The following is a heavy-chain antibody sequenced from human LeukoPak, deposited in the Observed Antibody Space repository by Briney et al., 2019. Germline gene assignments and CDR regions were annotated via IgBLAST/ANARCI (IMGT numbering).Heavy chain of an antibody. V-gene: IGHV4-61*02. D-gene: IGHD3-3*01. J-gene: IGHJ4*02. Sequence: PSQTLSLTCTVSGGSISSGGYYWTWVRQPAGKGLEWIGRTYTSGYTNYNPSLKSRVTMSVDTSKNQFSLKLSSVTVADTAIYYCARTYYDVFSGYYSGGGPFDYWGQGTLVTVSS. CDR1: GGSISSGGYY. CDR2: TYTSGYT. CDR3: ARTYYDVFSGYYSGGGPFDY.